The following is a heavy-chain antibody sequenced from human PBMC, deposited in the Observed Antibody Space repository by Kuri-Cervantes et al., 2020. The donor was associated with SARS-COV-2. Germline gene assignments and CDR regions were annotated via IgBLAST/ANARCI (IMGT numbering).Heavy chain of an antibody. J-gene: IGHJ4*02. V-gene: IGHV3-23*01. Sequence: GESLKISCAASGFTFRSYAMSWVRQAPGKGLELVSAISGSGGSTYSADSVKGRFTISIDNSKNTLYLQMNSLRAEDTAVYYCAKVISGYDQRAAGFDYWGQGTLVTVSS. CDR3: AKVISGYDQRAAGFDY. CDR1: GFTFRSYA. CDR2: ISGSGGST. D-gene: IGHD5-12*01.